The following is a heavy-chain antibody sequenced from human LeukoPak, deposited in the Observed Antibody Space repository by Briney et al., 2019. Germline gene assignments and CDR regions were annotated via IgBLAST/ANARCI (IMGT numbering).Heavy chain of an antibody. CDR3: VRDWEGFNFDI. V-gene: IGHV4-59*02. Sequence: SETLSLTCTVSGGSVSSYYWSWIRQPPGEGLERIAYIHNSGSTNYNPSLKSRATIAVDTSKNQFSLKLSAVTAADTAMYYCVRDWEGFNFDIWGQGTVVTVSS. CDR1: GGSVSSYY. CDR2: IHNSGST. D-gene: IGHD1-26*01. J-gene: IGHJ3*02.